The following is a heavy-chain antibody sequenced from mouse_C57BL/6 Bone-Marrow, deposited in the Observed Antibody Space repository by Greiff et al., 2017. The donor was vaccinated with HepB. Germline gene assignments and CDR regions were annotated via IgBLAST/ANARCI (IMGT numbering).Heavy chain of an antibody. J-gene: IGHJ1*03. Sequence: VQLQESGAELVKPGASVKLSCKASGYTFTSYWVHWVKQRPGQGLEWIGMIHPNSGSTNYNEKFKSKATLTVDKSSSTAYMQLSSLTSEDSAVYYCARCSSYWYFDVWGTGTTVTVSS. V-gene: IGHV1-64*01. D-gene: IGHD1-1*01. CDR3: ARCSSYWYFDV. CDR2: IHPNSGST. CDR1: GYTFTSYW.